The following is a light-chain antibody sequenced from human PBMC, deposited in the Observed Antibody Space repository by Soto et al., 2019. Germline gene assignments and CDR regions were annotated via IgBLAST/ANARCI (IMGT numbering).Light chain of an antibody. CDR1: QSVSSS. CDR3: QQYHNWPPKVT. V-gene: IGKV3-15*01. Sequence: VVMTQSPATLSVSPGDRATLSCRASQSVSSSLAWYQQKPGQAPRLLIYGASTRATGVPARFSGSGSGTEFTLTISSLQSEDFAVYYCQQYHNWPPKVTFGGGTKVETK. CDR2: GAS. J-gene: IGKJ4*01.